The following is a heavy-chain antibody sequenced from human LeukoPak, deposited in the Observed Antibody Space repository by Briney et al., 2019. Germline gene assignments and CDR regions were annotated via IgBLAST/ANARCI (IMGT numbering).Heavy chain of an antibody. V-gene: IGHV4-59*01. J-gene: IGHJ3*02. CDR1: GGSISTYY. CDR3: ARVFGSGYDFRGAFDI. CDR2: IYYTGST. Sequence: PSEILSLTCTVSGGSISTYYWTWIRQPPGKGLEWIGYIYYTGSTNYNPSLKSRVTISVDTSKIQFSLKLSSVTAADTAVYYCARVFGSGYDFRGAFDIWGQGTMVTVSS. D-gene: IGHD5-12*01.